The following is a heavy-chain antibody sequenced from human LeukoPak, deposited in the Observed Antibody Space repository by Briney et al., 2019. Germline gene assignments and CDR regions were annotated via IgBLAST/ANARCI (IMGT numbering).Heavy chain of an antibody. J-gene: IGHJ4*02. CDR1: GFTVSSNY. Sequence: GGSLRLSCAVSGFTVSSNYMSWVRQAPGKGLEWVSVIYSAGNTNHADSVRGRFTISRDNSKNTLYLQMNSLRVEDTAVYYCARVGCIYSGYLKYYFDYWGQGTLVTVSS. CDR2: IYSAGNT. CDR3: ARVGCIYSGYLKYYFDY. V-gene: IGHV3-53*01. D-gene: IGHD5-12*01.